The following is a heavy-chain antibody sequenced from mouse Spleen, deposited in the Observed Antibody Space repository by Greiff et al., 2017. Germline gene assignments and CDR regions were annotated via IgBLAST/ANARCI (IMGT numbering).Heavy chain of an antibody. CDR2: IDPSDSYT. J-gene: IGHJ4*01. CDR1: GYTFTSYW. Sequence: QVQLQQPGAELVRPGTSVKLSCKASGYTFTSYWMHWVKQRPGQGLEWIGVIDPSDSYTNYNQKFKGKATLTVDTSSSTAYMQLSSLTSEDSAVYYCARKLYYGNYEGAMDYWGQGTSVTVSS. D-gene: IGHD2-1*01. CDR3: ARKLYYGNYEGAMDY. V-gene: IGHV1-59*01.